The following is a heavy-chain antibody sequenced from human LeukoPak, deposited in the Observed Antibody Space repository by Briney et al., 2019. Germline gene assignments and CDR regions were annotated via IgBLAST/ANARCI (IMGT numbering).Heavy chain of an antibody. D-gene: IGHD6-19*01. CDR3: AKASYSSGWYQFDY. CDR1: GFTFDDYA. V-gene: IGHV3-9*01. CDR2: ISWNSGSI. Sequence: GGSLRLSCAASGFTFDDYAMHWVRQAPGKGLEWVSGISWNSGSIGYADSVKGRFTISRDNAKNSLYLQMNSLRAEATALYYCAKASYSSGWYQFDYWGQGTLVTVSS. J-gene: IGHJ4*02.